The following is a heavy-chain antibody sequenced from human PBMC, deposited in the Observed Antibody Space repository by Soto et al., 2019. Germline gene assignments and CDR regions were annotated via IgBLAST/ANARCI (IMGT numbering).Heavy chain of an antibody. D-gene: IGHD2-15*01. J-gene: IGHJ6*02. V-gene: IGHV3-30-3*01. CDR3: ARAACDGRSCWMRVGLSYGVDV. Sequence: QVQLVESGGGVVQPGRSLRLSCAASGFTFSSYAMYWVRQAPGKGLEWVAVISYDGNNKYYADSVKGRFTISRDNSKTTXXXQXXSLRAEHTAVYYCARAACDGRSCWMRVGLSYGVDVWGQGTLVTSSS. CDR2: ISYDGNNK. CDR1: GFTFSSYA.